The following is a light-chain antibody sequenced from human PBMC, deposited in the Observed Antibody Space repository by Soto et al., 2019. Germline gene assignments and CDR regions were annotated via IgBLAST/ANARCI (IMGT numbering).Light chain of an antibody. J-gene: IGLJ2*01. V-gene: IGLV1-40*01. CDR1: SSNIGAGYD. CDR3: QSYDSSLSGVV. CDR2: GNS. Sequence: QSVLTQPPSVSGAPGQRVTISCTGSSSNIGAGYDVHWYQQLPGTAPKLLIYGNSNRPSGVPDRFSGSKSVTSASLAITGLQAEDEADYYCQSYDSSLSGVVFGGGTKLTVL.